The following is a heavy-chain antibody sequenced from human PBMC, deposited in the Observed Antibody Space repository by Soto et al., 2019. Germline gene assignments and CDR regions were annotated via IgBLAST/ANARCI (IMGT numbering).Heavy chain of an antibody. Sequence: PGESLKISCKGSGYSFTSYWIGWVRQMPGKGLEWMGIIYPGDSDTRYSPSFQGQVTISADKSISTAYLQWSSLKASDTAMYYCARQERGYSSSWTRTNYYYYYMDVWGNGTTVTVSS. CDR1: GYSFTSYW. D-gene: IGHD6-13*01. V-gene: IGHV5-51*01. CDR2: IYPGDSDT. CDR3: ARQERGYSSSWTRTNYYYYYMDV. J-gene: IGHJ6*03.